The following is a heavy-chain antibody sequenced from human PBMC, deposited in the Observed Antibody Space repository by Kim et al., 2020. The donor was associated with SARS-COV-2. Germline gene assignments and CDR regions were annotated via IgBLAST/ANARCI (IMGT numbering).Heavy chain of an antibody. D-gene: IGHD5-12*01. V-gene: IGHV1-69*13. Sequence: SVKVSCKASGGTFSSYAISWVRQAPGQGLEWMGGIIPIFGTANYAQKFQGRVTITADESTSTAYMELSSLRSEDTAVYYCARKKTSLRAKYSGYVKPYSYYYGMDVWGQGTTVTVSS. CDR2: IIPIFGTA. CDR3: ARKKTSLRAKYSGYVKPYSYYYGMDV. CDR1: GGTFSSYA. J-gene: IGHJ6*02.